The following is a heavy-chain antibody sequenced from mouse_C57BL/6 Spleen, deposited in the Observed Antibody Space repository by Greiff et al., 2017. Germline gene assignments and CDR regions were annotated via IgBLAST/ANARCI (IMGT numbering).Heavy chain of an antibody. CDR1: GFTFSSYG. CDR2: ISSGGSYT. Sequence: EVNLVESGGDLVKPGGSLKLSCAASGFTFSSYGMSWVRQTPDKRLEWVATISSGGSYTYYPDSVKGRFTISRDNAKNTLYLQMSSLKSEDTAMYYCARQGEWFAYWGQGTLVTVSA. V-gene: IGHV5-6*01. J-gene: IGHJ3*01. CDR3: ARQGEWFAY.